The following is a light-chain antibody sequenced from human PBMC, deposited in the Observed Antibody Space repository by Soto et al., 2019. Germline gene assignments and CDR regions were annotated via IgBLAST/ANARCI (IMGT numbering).Light chain of an antibody. Sequence: DIQMTQSPSSLSASVGNRVTITCRASQSISTYLNWYQKKPGKAPILLIYDASRLQSGVPSRFSGSGGGTDFTLSISCLQSEDFATYYCQQYYSYPRTFVQGTKVDIK. J-gene: IGKJ1*01. CDR1: QSISTY. V-gene: IGKV1-39*01. CDR3: QQYYSYPRT. CDR2: DAS.